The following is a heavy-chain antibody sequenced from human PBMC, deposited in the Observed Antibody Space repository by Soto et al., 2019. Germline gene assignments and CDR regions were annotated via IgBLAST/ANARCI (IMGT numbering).Heavy chain of an antibody. Sequence: SVKVSCKASGGTFSNSAIYWVRQAPGQGLVWMGGFNPIFGAPYYAQTFQGRVTITADESTGTVYMDLSSLRSEDTAVYYCAVGNSTTYSWFDPWGQGTLVTVSS. CDR2: FNPIFGAP. J-gene: IGHJ5*02. CDR1: GGTFSNSA. D-gene: IGHD1-7*01. CDR3: AVGNSTTYSWFDP. V-gene: IGHV1-69*13.